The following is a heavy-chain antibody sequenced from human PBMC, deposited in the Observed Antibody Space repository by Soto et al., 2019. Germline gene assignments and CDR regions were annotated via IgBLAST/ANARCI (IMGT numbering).Heavy chain of an antibody. Sequence: PSETLSLTCTVSGGSISSGDYYWSWIRQPPGKGLEWIGYIYYSGSTYYNPSLKSRVTISVDTSKNQFSLKLSSVTAADTAVYYCARVKMATTFFDYWGQGTLVTV. CDR1: GGSISSGDYY. CDR2: IYYSGST. V-gene: IGHV4-30-4*01. D-gene: IGHD1-1*01. J-gene: IGHJ4*02. CDR3: ARVKMATTFFDY.